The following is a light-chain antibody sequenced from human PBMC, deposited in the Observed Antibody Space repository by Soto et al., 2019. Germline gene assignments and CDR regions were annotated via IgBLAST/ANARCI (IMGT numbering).Light chain of an antibody. J-gene: IGLJ1*01. V-gene: IGLV2-23*01. CDR2: AGS. CDR3: CSYAGSYTYV. Sequence: VLTQPASVSGSPGQSITISCTGTSSDVGSDNLVSWYQQHPGKAPKLMIYAGSKRPSGVSNRFSGSKSGNTASLTISGLQAEDDADYYCCSYAGSYTYVFGTGTKVTVL. CDR1: SSDVGSDNL.